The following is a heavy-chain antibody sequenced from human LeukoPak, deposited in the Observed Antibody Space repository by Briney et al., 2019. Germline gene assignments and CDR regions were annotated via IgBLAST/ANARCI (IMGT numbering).Heavy chain of an antibody. CDR3: VRGLYGLGWDY. V-gene: IGHV3-64D*06. J-gene: IGHJ4*02. D-gene: IGHD3-10*01. CDR2: VSSDWGTT. Sequence: GGSLILSCSASRFSLSSYNMHWVRQAPGKGLEFVSGVSSDWGTTDYADSARDRFTISRDNSKNTLYLQMSSLRAEDTAIYYCVRGLYGLGWDYWGPGTLVTVSS. CDR1: RFSLSSYN.